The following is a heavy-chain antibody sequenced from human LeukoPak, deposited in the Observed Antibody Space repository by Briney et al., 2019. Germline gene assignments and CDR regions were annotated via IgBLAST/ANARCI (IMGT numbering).Heavy chain of an antibody. D-gene: IGHD5-18*01. CDR3: ARDSGSYTYGSYYFDY. CDR2: INPSGNST. Sequence: ASVKVSCKASGYTFTSYYMHWVRRAPGQGLEWMGIINPSGNSTNYAQKFQGRVTMTRDTSTSTVYMELSSLRSEDTAVYYCARDSGSYTYGSYYFDYWGQGTLVTVSS. V-gene: IGHV1-46*01. J-gene: IGHJ4*02. CDR1: GYTFTSYY.